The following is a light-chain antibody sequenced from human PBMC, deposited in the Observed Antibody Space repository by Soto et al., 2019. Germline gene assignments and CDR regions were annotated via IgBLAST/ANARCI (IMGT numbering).Light chain of an antibody. V-gene: IGLV2-11*01. CDR3: CSYAGSNTYV. Sequence: QSALTQPRSVSGSPGQSVTISCTGTSSDVGGYNYVSWYQQHPGKAPKLMIYDVSKRPSGVPDRFSGSKSGNTASLTISVLQAEDEADYYCCSYAGSNTYVFGTGTKVTVL. CDR1: SSDVGGYNY. CDR2: DVS. J-gene: IGLJ1*01.